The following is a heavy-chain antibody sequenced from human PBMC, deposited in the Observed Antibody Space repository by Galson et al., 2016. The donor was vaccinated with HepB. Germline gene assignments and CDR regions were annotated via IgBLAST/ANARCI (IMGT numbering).Heavy chain of an antibody. CDR1: GGSVDDYY. V-gene: IGHV4-59*02. J-gene: IGHJ3*01. D-gene: IGHD3-10*01. Sequence: SETLSLTCSVSGGSVDDYYWHWIRQPPGKGLEWIGFVYYSGNIYYNPSLRSRVTLSLDRSDNHVSLRLTSVAAADTAVYYCARSRTTSGWFGRAFDVWGQGTTVTVSS. CDR2: VYYSGNI. CDR3: ARSRTTSGWFGRAFDV.